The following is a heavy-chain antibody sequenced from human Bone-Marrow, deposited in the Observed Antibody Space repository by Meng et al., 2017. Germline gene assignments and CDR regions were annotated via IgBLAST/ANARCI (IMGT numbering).Heavy chain of an antibody. D-gene: IGHD5-18*01. J-gene: IGHJ3*02. CDR1: GFTFSGYW. V-gene: IGHV3-33*08. CDR3: AREGTRGYSYYDAFDI. CDR2: IWYDGSKK. Sequence: GESLKISCAASGFTFSGYWMSWVRQAPGKGLEWVAVIWYDGSKKYYADSVKGRFTISRDKSKNTLYLQMNSLRAEDTAVYYCAREGTRGYSYYDAFDIWGQGTMVTVSS.